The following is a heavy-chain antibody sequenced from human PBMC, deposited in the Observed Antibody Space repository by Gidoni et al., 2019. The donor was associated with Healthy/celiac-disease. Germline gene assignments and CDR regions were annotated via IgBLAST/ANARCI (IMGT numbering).Heavy chain of an antibody. CDR3: ARETYYYDSSGYARDAFDI. Sequence: YWSWIRQHPGKGLEWIGYIYYSGSTYYNPSLKSRVTISVDTSKNQFSLKLRSVTAADTAVYYCARETYYYDSSGYARDAFDIWGQGTMVTVSS. CDR2: IYYSGST. J-gene: IGHJ3*02. D-gene: IGHD3-22*01. V-gene: IGHV4-31*02. CDR1: Y.